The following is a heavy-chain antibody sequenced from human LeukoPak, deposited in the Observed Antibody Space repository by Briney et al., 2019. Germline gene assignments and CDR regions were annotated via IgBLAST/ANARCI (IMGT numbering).Heavy chain of an antibody. J-gene: IGHJ4*02. CDR1: GFTFSSYG. CDR3: ARGYIAAAGYFDY. D-gene: IGHD6-13*01. V-gene: IGHV3-33*01. Sequence: GGSLRLSCAASGFTFSSYGMHWVRQAPGKGLEWVAVIWYDGSNKYYADSVRGRFTISRDNSKNTLYLQMSSLRAEDTAVYYCARGYIAAAGYFDYWGQGTLVTVSS. CDR2: IWYDGSNK.